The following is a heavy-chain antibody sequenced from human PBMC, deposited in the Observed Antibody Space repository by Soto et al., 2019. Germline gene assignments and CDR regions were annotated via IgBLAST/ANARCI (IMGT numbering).Heavy chain of an antibody. CDR3: AKDFKVSGGHYGSLNYYYGMDV. V-gene: IGHV3-30*18. Sequence: GGSLRLSCAASGFTFSDFGMHWVRQAPGKGLEWVAIISYDGILKYYADSVKGRFTISRDTSKGAVYLQMNSLTPEDTAVYYCAKDFKVSGGHYGSLNYYYGMDVWGQGTTVTVSS. CDR1: GFTFSDFG. J-gene: IGHJ6*02. CDR2: ISYDGILK. D-gene: IGHD3-10*01.